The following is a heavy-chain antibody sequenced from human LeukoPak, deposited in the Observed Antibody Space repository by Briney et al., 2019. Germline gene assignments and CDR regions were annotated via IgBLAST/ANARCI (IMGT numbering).Heavy chain of an antibody. CDR3: TTVYYYDSSGYTNFDY. CDR2: IKSKTDGGTT. Sequence: GGSLRLSCAASGFTFSNAWMSWVRQAPGKGLEWVGRIKSKTDGGTTDYAAPVKGRFTISRDDSKNTLYLQMNSLKTEDTAVYYCTTVYYYDSSGYTNFDYWGQEPWSPSPQ. V-gene: IGHV3-15*01. J-gene: IGHJ4*01. D-gene: IGHD3-22*01. CDR1: GFTFSNAW.